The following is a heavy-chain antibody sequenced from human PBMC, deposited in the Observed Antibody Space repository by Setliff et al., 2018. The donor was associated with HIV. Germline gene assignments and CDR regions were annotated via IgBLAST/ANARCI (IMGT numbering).Heavy chain of an antibody. Sequence: GGSLRLSCIASGFTFSSYWMTWVRQAPGKGPECVANIKEDGSEKYYLGSVKGRFIISRDNSKNTLYLQMNSLRVEDTAVYYCARETMYDSRGYLSHYFDYWGQGTPVTVSS. V-gene: IGHV3-7*01. CDR3: ARETMYDSRGYLSHYFDY. J-gene: IGHJ4*02. CDR1: GFTFSSYW. CDR2: IKEDGSEK. D-gene: IGHD3-22*01.